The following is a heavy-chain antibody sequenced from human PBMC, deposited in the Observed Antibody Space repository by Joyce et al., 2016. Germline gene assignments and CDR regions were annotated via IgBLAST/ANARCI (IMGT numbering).Heavy chain of an antibody. CDR2: IIPFLGAA. J-gene: IGHJ6*02. D-gene: IGHD1-14*01. CDR1: GGDFSNYT. CDR3: ARGGTSSDHYFFYTLDV. V-gene: IGHV1-69*12. Sequence: QVLLVQSGAAVKRPGSSLRVSCKSSGGDFSNYTVNWVRQAPGQRLEWMGGIIPFLGAAKYAEDFQGRVTLTADQSTRTAYLEPSSLTSADTAVYYCARGGTSSDHYFFYTLDVWGPGTTVIVSS.